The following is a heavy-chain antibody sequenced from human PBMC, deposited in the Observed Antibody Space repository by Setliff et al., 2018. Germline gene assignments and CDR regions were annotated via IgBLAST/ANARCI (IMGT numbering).Heavy chain of an antibody. CDR2: INPNTGGT. CDR3: ARVAIMGPPS. CDR1: GYTFTDFG. V-gene: IGHV1-2*02. D-gene: IGHD3-16*01. J-gene: IGHJ5*02. Sequence: ASVKVSCKASGYTFTDFGINWVRQAPGQGPEWMGWINPNTGGTNYAQKFQGRVTMTRDTSITTAYMELSRLRSDDTAVYYCARVAIMGPPSWGQGTLVTVSS.